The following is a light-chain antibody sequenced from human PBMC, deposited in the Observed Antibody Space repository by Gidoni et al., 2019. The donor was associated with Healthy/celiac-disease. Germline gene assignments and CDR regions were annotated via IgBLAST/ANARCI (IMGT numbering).Light chain of an antibody. CDR1: SSDVGGYNY. Sequence: QSALTQPPSAGSPGQSVTISCTGTSSDVGGYNYVSWYQQHPGKAPKLMIYEVTKRPSGVPDRFSGSKSGNTASLTVSGLQAEDEADYYCTSYAGSNNFGVFGGGTKLTVL. CDR2: EVT. V-gene: IGLV2-8*01. J-gene: IGLJ3*02. CDR3: TSYAGSNNFGV.